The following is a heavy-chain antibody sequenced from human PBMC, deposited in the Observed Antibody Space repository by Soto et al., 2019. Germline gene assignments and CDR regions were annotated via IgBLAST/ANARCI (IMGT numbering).Heavy chain of an antibody. V-gene: IGHV3-33*01. CDR3: ARATYDRPPDPRRDNKKNWFDP. CDR1: GFTFSSYG. J-gene: IGHJ5*02. Sequence: GGSLRLSCAASGFTFSSYGMHWVRQAPGKGLEWVAVIWYDGSNKYYADSVKGRFTISRDNSKNTLYLQMNSLRAEDTAVYYCARATYDRPPDPRRDNKKNWFDPWGQGTLVTVSS. CDR2: IWYDGSNK. D-gene: IGHD3-22*01.